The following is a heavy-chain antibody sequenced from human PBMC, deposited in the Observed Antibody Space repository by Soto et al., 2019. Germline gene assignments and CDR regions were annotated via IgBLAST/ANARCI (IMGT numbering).Heavy chain of an antibody. D-gene: IGHD2-15*01. CDR1: GGSISSGGYY. J-gene: IGHJ6*02. CDR2: IYYSGST. CDR3: ARDYCSGGSCYEAAYYGMEV. V-gene: IGHV4-31*03. Sequence: SETLSLTCTVSGGSISSGGYYWSWIRQHPGKGLEWIGYIYYSGSTYYNPSLKSRVTISVDTSKNQFSPKLSSVTAADTAVYYCARDYCSGGSCYEAAYYGMEVWGQGTTVTVS.